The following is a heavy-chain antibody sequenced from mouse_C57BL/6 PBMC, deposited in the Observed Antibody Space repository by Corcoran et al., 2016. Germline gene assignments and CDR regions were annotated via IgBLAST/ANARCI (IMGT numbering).Heavy chain of an antibody. D-gene: IGHD2-4*01. J-gene: IGHJ3*01. V-gene: IGHV1-81*01. CDR2: IYPRSGNT. Sequence: QVQLQQSGAELARPGASVKLSCKASGYTFTSYGISWVKQRTGQGLEWIGEIYPRSGNTYYNEKFKGKATLTADKSSSTAYMELRSLTSEDSAVYFCARTYYDYGGAFAYWGQGTLVTVSA. CDR3: ARTYYDYGGAFAY. CDR1: GYTFTSYG.